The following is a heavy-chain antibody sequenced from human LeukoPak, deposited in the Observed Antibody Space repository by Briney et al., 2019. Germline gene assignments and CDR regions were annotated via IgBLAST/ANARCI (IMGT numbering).Heavy chain of an antibody. CDR2: ISAFDGNT. Sequence: GASVKVSCRASGYTFTSYGFTWVRPAPGQGPEWMGWISAFDGNTNSAQKLQGRVTMTTDTSTSTAYMKLRSLRSDDTAVYYCARGVYYDILTGYYHNSPFDYWGQGTLVTVSS. CDR1: GYTFTSYG. J-gene: IGHJ4*01. V-gene: IGHV1-18*01. CDR3: ARGVYYDILTGYYHNSPFDY. D-gene: IGHD3-9*01.